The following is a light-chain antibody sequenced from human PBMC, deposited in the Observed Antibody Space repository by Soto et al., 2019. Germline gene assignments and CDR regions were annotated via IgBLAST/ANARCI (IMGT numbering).Light chain of an antibody. V-gene: IGLV2-23*01. CDR3: CSSAGSSTMT. Sequence: QSALSQPASVSGSRVQSITSSCTGTSSDVGNYNLVSWYQQYPGKAPKLMIFEDTKRPSGVSHRFSGSKSGNTASLTIAGLQPEDADDYYCCSSAGSSTMTFGGGTQLTVL. J-gene: IGLJ7*01. CDR2: EDT. CDR1: SSDVGNYNL.